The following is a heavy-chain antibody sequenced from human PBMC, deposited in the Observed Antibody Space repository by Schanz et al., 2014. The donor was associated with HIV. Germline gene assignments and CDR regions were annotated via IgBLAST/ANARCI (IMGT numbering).Heavy chain of an antibody. CDR3: STSGYYPPDL. D-gene: IGHD3-3*01. V-gene: IGHV3-23*01. Sequence: EVQLLESGGGLVQPGGSLRLSCAASGFTFSSYALNWVRQAPGKGLEWLAGVSRSGANTYYADSVKGRFTISRDNSENTLFLQVNSLRAEDTAVYYCSTSGYYPPDLWGRGTLVTVSS. CDR1: GFTFSSYA. CDR2: VSRSGANT. J-gene: IGHJ2*01.